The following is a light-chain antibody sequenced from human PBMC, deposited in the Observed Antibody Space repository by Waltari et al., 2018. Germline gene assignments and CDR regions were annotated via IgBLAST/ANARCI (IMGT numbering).Light chain of an antibody. CDR2: AAS. J-gene: IGKJ3*01. V-gene: IGKV1-6*01. Sequence: IQMTQSPSSLSASEGDRVTITCRASQGIRNKLGWYQQQPGKAPRLLIYAASSLQSGVPSRFSGSVSGTDFTLTISSLQPEDFATYYCLQDYNYPFTFGPGTKVDIK. CDR3: LQDYNYPFT. CDR1: QGIRNK.